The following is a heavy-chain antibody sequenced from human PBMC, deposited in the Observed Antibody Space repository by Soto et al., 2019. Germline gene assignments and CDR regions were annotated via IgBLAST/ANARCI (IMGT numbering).Heavy chain of an antibody. V-gene: IGHV3-33*01. CDR2: VWSNGVNK. CDR3: VRETGPFDAFDI. J-gene: IGHJ3*02. CDR1: GFSFRTYG. Sequence: GPRRVSCAPSGFSFRTYGMHWVRQAPGKWLEWVAVVWSNGVNKYYADSVRGRFTISRDNSRNSLYLQMNSLKAEDTAVYYCVRETGPFDAFDICLQVTTVTLS.